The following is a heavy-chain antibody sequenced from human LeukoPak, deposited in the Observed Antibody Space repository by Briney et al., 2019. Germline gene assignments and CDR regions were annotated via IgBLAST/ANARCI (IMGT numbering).Heavy chain of an antibody. Sequence: PSETLSLTCTVSGGSISSYYWSWIRQPPGKGLEWIGYIYYSGSTNYNPSLKSRVTISVDTSKNQFSLKLSSVTAADTAVYYCARDDSSGYYPSYWGQGTLVTVSS. D-gene: IGHD3-22*01. CDR3: ARDDSSGYYPSY. CDR2: IYYSGST. CDR1: GGSISSYY. V-gene: IGHV4-59*01. J-gene: IGHJ4*02.